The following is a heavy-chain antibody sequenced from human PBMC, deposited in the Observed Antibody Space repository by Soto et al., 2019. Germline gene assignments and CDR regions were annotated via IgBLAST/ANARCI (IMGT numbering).Heavy chain of an antibody. CDR2: LSGSGGST. V-gene: IGHV3-23*01. J-gene: IGHJ4*02. CDR1: GFTFSSYA. D-gene: IGHD3-9*01. Sequence: EVQLLESGGGLVQPGGSLRLSCAASGFTFSSYAMNWVRQAPGKGLEWVSALSGSGGSTYYADSVKGRFTISRDNSNNTLYLQMNSLRAEDTAVYYCEKDRRVLRYFDWLVSDYWGQGTLVTVSS. CDR3: EKDRRVLRYFDWLVSDY.